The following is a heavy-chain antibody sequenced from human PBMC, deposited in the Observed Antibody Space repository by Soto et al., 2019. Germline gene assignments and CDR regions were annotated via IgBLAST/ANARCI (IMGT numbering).Heavy chain of an antibody. D-gene: IGHD6-19*01. CDR3: ARDGGVSGPGY. CDR2: INAGNGNT. CDR1: GYTFTRYA. Sequence: ASVKVSCKASGYTFTRYAMHWVRQAPGQRLEWMGWINAGNGNTKYSQKFQGRVTITRDTSASTAYMELSSLRSEDTAVYYCARDGGVSGPGYWGQGTLVTVSS. V-gene: IGHV1-3*01. J-gene: IGHJ4*02.